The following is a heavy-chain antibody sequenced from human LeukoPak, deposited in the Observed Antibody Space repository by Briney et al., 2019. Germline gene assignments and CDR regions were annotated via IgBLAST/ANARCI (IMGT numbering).Heavy chain of an antibody. CDR3: ARDRLTFYDYVGGNYRFYFDY. J-gene: IGHJ4*02. Sequence: GGSLRLSCAASGFTFSDYYMSWIRQAPGKGLEWGSAISGRGGSTYYADSVKGRFTISRDNAKNSLYLQMNSLRAEDTAVYYCARDRLTFYDYVGGNYRFYFDYWGKGTLVTVSS. V-gene: IGHV3-11*04. D-gene: IGHD3-16*02. CDR2: ISGRGGST. CDR1: GFTFSDYY.